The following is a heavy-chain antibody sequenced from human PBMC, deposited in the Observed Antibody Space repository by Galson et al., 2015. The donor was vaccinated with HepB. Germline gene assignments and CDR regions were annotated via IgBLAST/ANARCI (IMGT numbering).Heavy chain of an antibody. J-gene: IGHJ3*02. CDR1: GFTFDDYA. Sequence: SLRLSCAASGFTFDDYAMHWVRQAPGKGLEWVSGISWNSGSIGYADSVKGRFTISRDNAKNSLYLQMNSLRAEDTALYYCAKDRNWNYAGMMAFDIWGQGTMVTVSS. V-gene: IGHV3-9*01. D-gene: IGHD1-7*01. CDR3: AKDRNWNYAGMMAFDI. CDR2: ISWNSGSI.